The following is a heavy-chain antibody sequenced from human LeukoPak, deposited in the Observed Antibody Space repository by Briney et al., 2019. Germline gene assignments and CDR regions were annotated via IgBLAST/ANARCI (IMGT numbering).Heavy chain of an antibody. Sequence: GGSLRLSCAASGFTFSSYSMNWVRQAPGKGLEWVSSISSSSSYIYYADSVKGRFTISRDNSKNTLYLQMNSLRPEDTAVYYCAKEGNYGFPLDYWGQGTLVTVSS. CDR1: GFTFSSYS. CDR3: AKEGNYGFPLDY. V-gene: IGHV3-21*01. D-gene: IGHD4-17*01. CDR2: ISSSSSYI. J-gene: IGHJ4*02.